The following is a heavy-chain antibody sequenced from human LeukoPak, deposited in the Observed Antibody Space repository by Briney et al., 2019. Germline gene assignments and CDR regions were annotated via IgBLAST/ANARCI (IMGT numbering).Heavy chain of an antibody. CDR2: INHSGST. CDR3: ARGAVSGYVFGLSYYYYMDV. Sequence: SETLSLTCAVYGGSFSGYYWSWIRQPPGKGLEWIGEINHSGSTNYNPSLKSRVTISVDTSKNQFSLKLSSVTAADTAVYYCARGAVSGYVFGLSYYYYMDVWGKGTTVTISS. V-gene: IGHV4-34*01. J-gene: IGHJ6*03. CDR1: GGSFSGYY. D-gene: IGHD5-12*01.